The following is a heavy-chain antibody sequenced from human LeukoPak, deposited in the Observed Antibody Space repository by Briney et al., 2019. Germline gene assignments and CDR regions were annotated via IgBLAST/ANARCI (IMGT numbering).Heavy chain of an antibody. D-gene: IGHD3-10*01. V-gene: IGHV3-23*01. CDR3: AKDQELWFEPIYYYYGTDV. CDR2: ISGSGGST. CDR1: GFTFSSYA. J-gene: IGHJ6*02. Sequence: GGSLRLSCAASGFTFSSYAMSWVRQAPGKGLEWVSAISGSGGSTYYADSVKGRFTISRDNSKNTLYLQMNSLGAEDTAVYYCAKDQELWFEPIYYYYGTDVWGQGTTVTVSS.